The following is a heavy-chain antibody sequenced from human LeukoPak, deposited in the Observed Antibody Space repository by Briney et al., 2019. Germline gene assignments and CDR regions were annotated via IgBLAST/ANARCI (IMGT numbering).Heavy chain of an antibody. CDR2: IYYSGST. Sequence: PSETLSLTCTVSGGSISSYYWSWIRQPPGKGLEWIGYIYYSGSTNYNPSLKSRVTISVDTSKNQFSLKLSSVTAADTAVYYCAREIGGQAWFGGLPDAFDIWGQGTMVTVSS. CDR1: GGSISSYY. D-gene: IGHD3-10*01. J-gene: IGHJ3*02. CDR3: AREIGGQAWFGGLPDAFDI. V-gene: IGHV4-59*01.